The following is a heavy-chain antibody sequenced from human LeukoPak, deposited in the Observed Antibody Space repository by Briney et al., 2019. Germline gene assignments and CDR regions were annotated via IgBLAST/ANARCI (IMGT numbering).Heavy chain of an antibody. CDR1: GYSISSGYY. V-gene: IGHV4-38-2*02. CDR2: IYHSGST. CDR3: ARDYGDYGAPFDY. J-gene: IGHJ4*02. Sequence: SETLSLTCAVSGYSISSGYYRGWIRQPPGRGLEWIGSIYHSGSTYYNPSLKSRVTTSVDTSKNQFSLKLSSVTAADTAVYYCARDYGDYGAPFDYWGQGTLVTVSS. D-gene: IGHD4-17*01.